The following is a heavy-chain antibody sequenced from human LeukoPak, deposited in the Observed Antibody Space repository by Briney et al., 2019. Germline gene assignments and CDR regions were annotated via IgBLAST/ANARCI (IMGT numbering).Heavy chain of an antibody. V-gene: IGHV4-34*01. CDR3: ARGARRGSGSYYPRPAPYFDY. D-gene: IGHD3-10*01. J-gene: IGHJ4*02. CDR1: GGSFSGYY. CDR2: INHSGST. Sequence: PSETLSLTCAVYGGSFSGYYWSWIRQPPGKGLEWIGEINHSGSTNDNPSLKSRVTISVDASKNQFSLKLSSVTAADTAVYYCARGARRGSGSYYPRPAPYFDYWGQGTLVTVSS.